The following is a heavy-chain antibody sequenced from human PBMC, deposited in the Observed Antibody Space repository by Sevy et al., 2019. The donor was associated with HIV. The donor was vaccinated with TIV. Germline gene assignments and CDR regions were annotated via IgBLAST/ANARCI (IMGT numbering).Heavy chain of an antibody. CDR2: LSFGCGRI. Sequence: VGSLRLSCVASGFNFNIYSMSWVRQAPGKRLEWVSTLSFGCGRINHADSVQGRFTMSRDDSKKTVYLEMNSLRPEETAVYYCAREGCTKPHDYWGQGTLVTVSS. CDR3: AREGCTKPHDY. D-gene: IGHD2-8*01. V-gene: IGHV3-23*01. J-gene: IGHJ4*02. CDR1: GFNFNIYS.